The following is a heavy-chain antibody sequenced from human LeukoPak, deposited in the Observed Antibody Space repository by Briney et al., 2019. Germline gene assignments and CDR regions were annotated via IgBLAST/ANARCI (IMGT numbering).Heavy chain of an antibody. V-gene: IGHV1-18*01. D-gene: IGHD3-9*01. CDR1: GYTFTSYG. J-gene: IGHJ5*02. Sequence: ASVKVSCKASGYTFTSYGISWVRQAPGQGLERMGWISAYNGNTNYAQNLQGRVTMTTDTSTRKAYMELRSLRSDDTAVYYCARGHFDILTAHYLNFESWFDPWGQGTLVTVSS. CDR3: ARGHFDILTAHYLNFESWFDP. CDR2: ISAYNGNT.